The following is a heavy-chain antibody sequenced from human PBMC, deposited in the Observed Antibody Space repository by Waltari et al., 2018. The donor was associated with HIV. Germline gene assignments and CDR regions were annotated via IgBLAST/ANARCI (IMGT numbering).Heavy chain of an antibody. CDR3: ASSSGNYHYF. CDR1: GFSYTGLY. D-gene: IGHD3-10*01. Sequence: QAHLVQSGAEVPTPGASVKVSCKASGFSYTGLYIHWVRQAPGHGLEWMGRVNPDNGDTHYAQNFQGRLTLTRDTSFTTAYMDMSGLTSKDTAVYFCASSSGNYHYFWGQGTLVTVSS. CDR2: VNPDNGDT. V-gene: IGHV1-2*02. J-gene: IGHJ4*02.